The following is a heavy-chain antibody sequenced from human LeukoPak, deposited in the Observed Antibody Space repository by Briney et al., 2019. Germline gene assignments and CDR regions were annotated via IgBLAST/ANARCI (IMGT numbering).Heavy chain of an antibody. J-gene: IGHJ6*02. CDR3: ARDGYSNAMDV. CDR1: GFTFSRNW. V-gene: IGHV3-7*04. Sequence: GGSLRLSCAASGFTFSRNWMSWVRQAPGKGLEWVANIKYDGSEKYYVDFVKGRFTISGDNAKNSLYLQMNSLRVEDTAVYYCARDGYSNAMDVWGQGTTVTVSS. CDR2: IKYDGSEK.